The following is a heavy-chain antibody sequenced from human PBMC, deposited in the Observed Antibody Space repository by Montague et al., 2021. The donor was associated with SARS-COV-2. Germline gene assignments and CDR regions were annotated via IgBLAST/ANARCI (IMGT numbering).Heavy chain of an antibody. CDR2: IYYSGST. V-gene: IGHV4-39*01. CDR3: ARWDPQTLTVISLRGKSANDY. J-gene: IGHJ4*02. Sequence: SETLSLTCTVSGGSISSSSYKWGWISQTTGKGLEWIGSIYYSGSTYYNPSLKSRVTISVDTSKNQFSLKMSSGTAADTAVYYCARWDPQTLTVISLRGKSANDYWGQGTLVTVSS. D-gene: IGHD1-26*01. CDR1: GGSISSSSYK.